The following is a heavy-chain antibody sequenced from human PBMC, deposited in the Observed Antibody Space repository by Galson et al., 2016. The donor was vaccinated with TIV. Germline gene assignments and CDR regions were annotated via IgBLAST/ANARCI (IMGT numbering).Heavy chain of an antibody. CDR2: ISPYNGNT. J-gene: IGHJ4*02. V-gene: IGHV1-18*01. Sequence: SVKVSCKASGYTFTSYGISWVRQAPGQGLEWMGWISPYNGNTNYAQKFQGRVTMTRDTSITTVYMELTRLRSDDTAVYYCARFEYGDYVDYWGQGTLVTVSS. CDR1: GYTFTSYG. CDR3: ARFEYGDYVDY. D-gene: IGHD4-17*01.